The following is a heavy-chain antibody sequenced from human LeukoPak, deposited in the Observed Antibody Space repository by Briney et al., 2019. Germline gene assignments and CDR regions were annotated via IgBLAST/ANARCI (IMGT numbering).Heavy chain of an antibody. V-gene: IGHV1-46*01. CDR1: GYAFTSYY. D-gene: IGHD7-27*01. Sequence: ASVKVSCKASGYAFTSYYMHWVRQAPGQGLEWMGIINPSGGSTSYAQKFQGRVTMTRDTSTSTVYMELSSLRSEDTAVYYCARDLGSPQDNWYFDLWGRGTLVTVSS. CDR3: ARDLGSPQDNWYFDL. CDR2: INPSGGST. J-gene: IGHJ2*01.